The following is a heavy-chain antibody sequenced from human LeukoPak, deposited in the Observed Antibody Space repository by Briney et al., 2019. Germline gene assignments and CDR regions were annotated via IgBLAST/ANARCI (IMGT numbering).Heavy chain of an antibody. CDR3: AKAFDGDYFISLDY. Sequence: GGSLRLSCAASGFTFNYYWMNWVRQAPGKGLEWVANIKQGGSEIYYVDSVKGRFTISRDNAKKSLYLQMNSLRAEHPALYYRAKAFDGDYFISLDYWGQGTLVTVSS. CDR1: GFTFNYYW. D-gene: IGHD2/OR15-2a*01. V-gene: IGHV3-7*03. J-gene: IGHJ4*02. CDR2: IKQGGSEI.